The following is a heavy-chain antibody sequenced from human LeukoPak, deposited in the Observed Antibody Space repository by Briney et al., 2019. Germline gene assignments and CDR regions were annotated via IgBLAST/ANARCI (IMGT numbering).Heavy chain of an antibody. Sequence: GGSLRLSCVTSGFTFERYVMHWMRLAPGKGLEYVSSIHPNNGGVGYAASVKGRFAISRDNARNSLYLEMTSLRPEDTAVYYCVKDAPNGSVDFWGRGTLVTVSS. CDR2: IHPNNGGV. J-gene: IGHJ4*02. V-gene: IGHV3-9*01. CDR3: VKDAPNGSVDF. D-gene: IGHD2-8*01. CDR1: GFTFERYV.